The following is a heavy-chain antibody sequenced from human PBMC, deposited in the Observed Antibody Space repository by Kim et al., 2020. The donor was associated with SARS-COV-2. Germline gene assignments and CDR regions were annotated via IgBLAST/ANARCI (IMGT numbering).Heavy chain of an antibody. D-gene: IGHD2-2*01. J-gene: IGHJ3*02. V-gene: IGHV1-3*01. Sequence: QKFQGRVTITRDTSASTAYMELSSLRSEDTAVYYCARAKSTAGARGAFDIWGQGTMVTVSS. CDR3: ARAKSTAGARGAFDI.